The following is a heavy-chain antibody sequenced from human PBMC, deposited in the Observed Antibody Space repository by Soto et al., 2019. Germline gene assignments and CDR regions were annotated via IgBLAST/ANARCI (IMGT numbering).Heavy chain of an antibody. J-gene: IGHJ4*02. V-gene: IGHV1-18*04. D-gene: IGHD2-15*01. CDR1: GYPFSSYG. CDR2: TSAFYGNS. Sequence: QVHLVQSAAEVKKPGASVTVSCKASGYPFSSYGITWVRQAPGQGLEWMGWTSAFYGNSTYSEKFQGRVTMTIDTPTSPAYMDLTSLKSDDTAVYYCARLVVAGSPLDYWGQGTLVTVSS. CDR3: ARLVVAGSPLDY.